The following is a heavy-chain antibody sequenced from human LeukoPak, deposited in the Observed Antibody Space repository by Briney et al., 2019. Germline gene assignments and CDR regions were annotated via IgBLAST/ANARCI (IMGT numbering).Heavy chain of an antibody. V-gene: IGHV4-39*01. D-gene: IGHD2-15*01. CDR1: GGSMSSSSYY. J-gene: IGHJ3*02. CDR2: IYYSGGT. CDR3: ARRHCSGGGCSDAFDI. Sequence: SETLSLTCTVSGGSMSSSSYYWGWIRQPPGKRLEWIGSIYYSGGTYYNPSLKSRVTISVDTSKNQFSLKLSSVTAADTAVYYCARRHCSGGGCSDAFDIWGQGTMVTVSS.